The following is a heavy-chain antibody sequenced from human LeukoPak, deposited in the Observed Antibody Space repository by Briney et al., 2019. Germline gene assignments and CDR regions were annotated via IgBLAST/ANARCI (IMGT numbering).Heavy chain of an antibody. CDR1: GFTFSSYA. Sequence: GGSLRLSCAASGFTFSSYAMSWVRQAPGEGLEWVSAISGSGGSTYYADSVKGRFTISRDNSKNTLYLQMNSLRAEDTAVYYCAKSLDGSSSSPLDYWGQGTLVTVSS. J-gene: IGHJ4*02. D-gene: IGHD6-13*01. CDR2: ISGSGGST. V-gene: IGHV3-23*01. CDR3: AKSLDGSSSSPLDY.